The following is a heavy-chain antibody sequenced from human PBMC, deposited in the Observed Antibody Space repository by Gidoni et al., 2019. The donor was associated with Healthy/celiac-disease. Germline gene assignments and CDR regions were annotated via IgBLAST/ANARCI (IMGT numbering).Heavy chain of an antibody. J-gene: IGHJ4*02. V-gene: IGHV1-69*01. CDR2: IMPIFGTA. CDR1: GGTLSSYA. D-gene: IGHD5-12*01. CDR3: ARVGVGDGYNYFDY. Sequence: QVQLVQSGAEVKKPWSPVKVSCKAAGGTLSSYAISWVRQAPGQGLEWMGGIMPIFGTANYAQKFQGRVTITADESTSTAYMELISLRSEDTAVYYCARVGVGDGYNYFDYWGQGTLVTVSS.